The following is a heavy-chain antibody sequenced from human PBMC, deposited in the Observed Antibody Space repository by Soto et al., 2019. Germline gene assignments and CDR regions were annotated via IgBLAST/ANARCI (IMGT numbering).Heavy chain of an antibody. CDR2: ITYDGNNK. Sequence: QVQLVESGGGVVQPGRSLRLSCAASGFSLSNYGMHWVRQAPGKGLEWVAVITYDGNNKYYADSVKGRFTISRDNSKNTVYLEMNNLRAEDTAMYYCAKGGSGNYLAYYYYYGMNVWGQGTTVTVSS. D-gene: IGHD3-22*01. J-gene: IGHJ6*02. V-gene: IGHV3-30*18. CDR1: GFSLSNYG. CDR3: AKGGSGNYLAYYYYYGMNV.